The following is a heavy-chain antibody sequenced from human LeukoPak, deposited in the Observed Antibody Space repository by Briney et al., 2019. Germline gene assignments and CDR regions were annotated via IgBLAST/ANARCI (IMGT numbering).Heavy chain of an antibody. V-gene: IGHV1-46*01. D-gene: IGHD6-13*01. J-gene: IGHJ4*02. CDR3: ARDVQQLDPEDY. Sequence: ASVKVSCKASGYTFTSYYMHWVRQAPGQGLEWMGIINPSGGSTSYAQKFQGRVTMTRDTSTSAVYMELSSLRSEDTAVYYCARDVQQLDPEDYWGQGTLVTVSS. CDR2: INPSGGST. CDR1: GYTFTSYY.